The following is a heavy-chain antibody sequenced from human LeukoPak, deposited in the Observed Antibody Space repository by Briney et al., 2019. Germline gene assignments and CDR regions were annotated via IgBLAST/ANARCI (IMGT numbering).Heavy chain of an antibody. Sequence: GGSPRLSCAASGFTFSSYGMHWVRQAPGKGLEWVAFIRYDGSNKYYADSVKGRFTISRDNSKNTLYLQMNSLRAEDTAVYYCAKSQTNLTTYYYMDVWGKGTTVTVSS. CDR1: GFTFSSYG. CDR2: IRYDGSNK. V-gene: IGHV3-30*02. J-gene: IGHJ6*03. D-gene: IGHD4-11*01. CDR3: AKSQTNLTTYYYMDV.